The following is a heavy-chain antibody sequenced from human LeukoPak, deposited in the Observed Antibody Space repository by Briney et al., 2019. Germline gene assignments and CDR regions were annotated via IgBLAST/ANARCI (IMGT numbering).Heavy chain of an antibody. Sequence: GGSLRLSCAASGFTFSSYDMNWVRQAPGKGLEWVSYISSSGSTIYYADSVKGRFTISRDNAKNSLYLQMNSLRAEDTAVYYCARRTTVTSGAFDIWGQGTMVTVSS. CDR1: GFTFSSYD. CDR3: ARRTTVTSGAFDI. V-gene: IGHV3-48*04. J-gene: IGHJ3*02. D-gene: IGHD4-11*01. CDR2: ISSSGSTI.